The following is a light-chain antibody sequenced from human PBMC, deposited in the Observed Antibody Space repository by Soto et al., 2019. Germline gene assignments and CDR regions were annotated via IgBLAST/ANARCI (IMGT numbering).Light chain of an antibody. CDR3: ASYTTTSTPV. Sequence: QSALTQPRSVSGSPGQAVTISCTETSSVVGGYNYVSWYQQHPGKAPKLMIYEVSKRPSGVTDRFSGSKSGNTASLTISGLQAEDEAEYHCASYTTTSTPVFGTVTKVTDL. V-gene: IGLV2-11*01. J-gene: IGLJ1*01. CDR1: SSVVGGYNY. CDR2: EVS.